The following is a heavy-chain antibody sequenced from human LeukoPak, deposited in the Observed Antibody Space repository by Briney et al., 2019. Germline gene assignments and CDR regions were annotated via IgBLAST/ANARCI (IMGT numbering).Heavy chain of an antibody. CDR3: ASETYYYDSSGYSDAFDI. D-gene: IGHD3-22*01. CDR1: GGSISSGDYY. CDR2: IYYSGST. J-gene: IGHJ3*02. V-gene: IGHV4-30-4*01. Sequence: SETLSLTCAVSGGSISSGDYYWSWIRQPPGKGLEWIGYIYYSGSTYYNPSLKSRVTISVDTSKNQFSLKLSSVTAADTAVYYCASETYYYDSSGYSDAFDIWGQGIMVTVSS.